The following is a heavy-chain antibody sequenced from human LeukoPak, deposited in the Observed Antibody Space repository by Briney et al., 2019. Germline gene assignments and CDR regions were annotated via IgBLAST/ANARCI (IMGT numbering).Heavy chain of an antibody. J-gene: IGHJ4*02. CDR3: ARLVWFGDSDDY. Sequence: PSETLSLTCTVSGGSISSGSYYWSWIRQPAGKGLEWIGRIYTSGSTNYNPSFKSRVSISVDTSKNQFSLELSSVTAADTAVYYCARLVWFGDSDDYWGQGTLVTVSS. CDR2: IYTSGST. V-gene: IGHV4-61*02. CDR1: GGSISSGSYY. D-gene: IGHD3-10*01.